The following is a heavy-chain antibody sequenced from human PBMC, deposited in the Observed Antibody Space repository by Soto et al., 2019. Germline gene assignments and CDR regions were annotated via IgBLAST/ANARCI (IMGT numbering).Heavy chain of an antibody. CDR1: GFTFSSYG. J-gene: IGHJ4*02. CDR2: IWYDGSNK. D-gene: IGHD6-6*01. Sequence: GGSLRLSCAASGFTFSSYGMHWVRQAPGKGLEWVAVIWYDGSNKYYADSVKGRFTISRDNSKNTLYLQMNSLRAEDTAVYYCAREHLFKLASFGSSSLQFDYWGQGTLVTVSS. CDR3: AREHLFKLASFGSSSLQFDY. V-gene: IGHV3-33*01.